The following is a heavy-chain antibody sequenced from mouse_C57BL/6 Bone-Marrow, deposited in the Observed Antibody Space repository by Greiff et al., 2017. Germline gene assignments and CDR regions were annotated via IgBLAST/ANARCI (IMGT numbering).Heavy chain of an antibody. CDR2: INPSTGGT. J-gene: IGHJ4*01. CDR1: GYSFTGYY. V-gene: IGHV1-42*01. Sequence: EVKLQQSGPELVKPGASVKISCKASGYSFTGYYMNWVKQSPEKSLEWIGEINPSTGGTTYNQKFKAKATLTVDKSSSTAYMQLKSLTSEDSAVYYWAREGGGTWHGLSMDYWGQGTSVTVSS. CDR3: AREGGGTWHGLSMDY. D-gene: IGHD1-1*02.